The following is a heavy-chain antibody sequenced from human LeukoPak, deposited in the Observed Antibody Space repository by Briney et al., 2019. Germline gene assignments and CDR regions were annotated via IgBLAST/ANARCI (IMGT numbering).Heavy chain of an antibody. CDR3: ARLQGSGSYRLDY. Sequence: PSETLSLTCTVSGGSISSYYWSWIRQPPGKGLEWIGYIYYSGSTNYNPSLKSRVTISVDTSKNQFSLKLSSVTAADTAVYYCARLQGSGSYRLDYWGQGTLVTVSS. CDR2: IYYSGST. J-gene: IGHJ4*02. CDR1: GGSISSYY. D-gene: IGHD3-10*01. V-gene: IGHV4-59*08.